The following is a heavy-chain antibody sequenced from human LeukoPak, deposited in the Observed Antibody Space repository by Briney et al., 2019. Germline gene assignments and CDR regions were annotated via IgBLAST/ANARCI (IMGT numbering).Heavy chain of an antibody. D-gene: IGHD3-10*01. J-gene: IGHJ4*02. CDR3: ARSGGYYYTRGIDY. CDR1: GYSISNGYY. Sequence: SETLSLTCTVSGYSISNGYYWGWMRQPPGKGLEWIGSIYHSGRTHYNPSLKSRVTISVDTSKNQFSLKLSSVTAADTAVYYCARSGGYYYTRGIDYWGQGTLVTVSS. V-gene: IGHV4-38-2*02. CDR2: IYHSGRT.